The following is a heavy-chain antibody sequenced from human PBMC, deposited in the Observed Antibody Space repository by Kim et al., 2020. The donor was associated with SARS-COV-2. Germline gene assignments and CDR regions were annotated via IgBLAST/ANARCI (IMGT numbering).Heavy chain of an antibody. CDR2: ISDRGTT. V-gene: IGHV4-34*08. J-gene: IGHJ6*03. CDR1: GETFSGYY. D-gene: IGHD3-9*01. Sequence: SETLSLTCAVYGETFSGYYWTWIRQSPEKGLEWIGEISDRGTTKYNPSLESRVTMSVDTSKSQFSLKLNSVTAADMAVYYCARTYYDFLTTHFQGMDVWG. CDR3: ARTYYDFLTTHFQGMDV.